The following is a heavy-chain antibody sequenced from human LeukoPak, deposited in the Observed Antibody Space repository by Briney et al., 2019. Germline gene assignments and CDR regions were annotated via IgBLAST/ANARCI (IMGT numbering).Heavy chain of an antibody. D-gene: IGHD7-27*01. CDR3: ARGPLGYYCYGMDV. V-gene: IGHV1-2*06. Sequence: ASVKVSCKASVYTFTGHYMHWVRQAPGQGLEWMGRINPNSGGTNYAQKFQGRVTMTRDTSISTAYMELSRLRSDDTAVYYCARGPLGYYCYGMDVWGQGTTVTVSS. J-gene: IGHJ6*02. CDR1: VYTFTGHY. CDR2: INPNSGGT.